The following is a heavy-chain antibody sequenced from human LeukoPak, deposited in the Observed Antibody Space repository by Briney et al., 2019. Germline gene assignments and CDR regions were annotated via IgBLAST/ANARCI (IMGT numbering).Heavy chain of an antibody. CDR2: ISTSGST. V-gene: IGHV4-4*07. J-gene: IGHJ4*02. Sequence: SGTLSLTCTVSGASISSFYWSWVRQPAGKGLEWIGRISTSGSTTYNPSLGSRVSMSVDPSKKQFSLEVTSVTAADTVVYYCARDFRLDSWGQGTLVIVSS. CDR3: ARDFRLDS. CDR1: GASISSFY.